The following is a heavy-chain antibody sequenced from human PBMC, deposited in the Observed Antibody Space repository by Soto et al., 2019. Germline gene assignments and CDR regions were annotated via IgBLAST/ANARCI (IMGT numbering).Heavy chain of an antibody. CDR2: ISSSSSYI. V-gene: IGHV3-21*01. D-gene: IGHD6-19*01. CDR3: ARDTDRYSSGRVDY. J-gene: IGHJ4*02. CDR1: GFTFRDFI. Sequence: PVVSTSVWCAASGFTFRDFIMSWVRPAPGKGLEWVSSISSSSSYIYYADSVKGRFTISRDNAKNSLYLQMNSLRAEDTAVYYCARDTDRYSSGRVDYWGQGTLVTVSS.